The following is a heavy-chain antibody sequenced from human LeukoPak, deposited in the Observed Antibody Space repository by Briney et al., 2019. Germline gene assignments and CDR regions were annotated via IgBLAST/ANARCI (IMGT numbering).Heavy chain of an antibody. CDR3: ARDYGSSGYYYGAIGY. V-gene: IGHV3-66*01. D-gene: IGHD3-22*01. J-gene: IGHJ4*02. CDR2: IYSGGYT. Sequence: PGGSLILSCAASGSTVSSNYMNWVRQAPGKGLEWVSVIYSGGYTYYADSVKGRFTISRDSSKNTLYLQMNSLRAEDTAVYFCARDYGSSGYYYGAIGYWGQGTLVTVSS. CDR1: GSTVSSNY.